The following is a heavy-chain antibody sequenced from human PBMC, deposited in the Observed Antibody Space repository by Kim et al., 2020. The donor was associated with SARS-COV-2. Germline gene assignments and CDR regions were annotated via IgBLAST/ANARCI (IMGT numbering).Heavy chain of an antibody. D-gene: IGHD3-3*01. V-gene: IGHV4-59*13. CDR1: GGSISSYY. J-gene: IGHJ5*02. Sequence: SETLSLTCTVSGGSISSYYWSWIRQPPGKGLEWIGYIYYSGSTNYNPSLKSRVTISVDMSKNQFSLKLSSVTAADTAVYYCARGITIFGVAQRRFDPWGQGTLVTVSS. CDR3: ARGITIFGVAQRRFDP. CDR2: IYYSGST.